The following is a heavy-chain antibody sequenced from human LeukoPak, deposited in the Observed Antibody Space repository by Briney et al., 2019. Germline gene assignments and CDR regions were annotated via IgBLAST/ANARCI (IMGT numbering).Heavy chain of an antibody. Sequence: GGSLRLSCAASGFTFSSYSMNWVRQAPGKGLEWVSSISSSSSYIYYADSVKGRFTISRDNAKNSLYLQMNSLRAEDTAVYYCARDASASWDYFDYWGQGTLVTVSP. CDR1: GFTFSSYS. CDR3: ARDASASWDYFDY. CDR2: ISSSSSYI. D-gene: IGHD6-25*01. J-gene: IGHJ4*02. V-gene: IGHV3-21*01.